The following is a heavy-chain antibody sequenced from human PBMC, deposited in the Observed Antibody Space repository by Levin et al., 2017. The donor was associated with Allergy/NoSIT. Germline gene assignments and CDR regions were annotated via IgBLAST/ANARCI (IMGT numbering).Heavy chain of an antibody. D-gene: IGHD6-13*01. Sequence: GESLKISCKASGYTFTSYDINWVRQATGQGLEWMGWMNPNSGNTGYAQKFQGRVTMTRNTSISTAYMELSSLRSEDTAVYYCARGVRRQAAGIGYWGQGTLVTVSS. J-gene: IGHJ4*02. V-gene: IGHV1-8*01. CDR2: MNPNSGNT. CDR1: GYTFTSYD. CDR3: ARGVRRQAAGIGY.